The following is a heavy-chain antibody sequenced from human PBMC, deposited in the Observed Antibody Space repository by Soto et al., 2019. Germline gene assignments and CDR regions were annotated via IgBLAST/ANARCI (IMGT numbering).Heavy chain of an antibody. J-gene: IGHJ3*02. CDR2: ISGSGGST. Sequence: HPGGSLRLSCTASGFTFGDYAMSWFRQAPGKGLEWVSAISGSGGSTYYADSVKGRFTISRDNSKNTLYLQMNSLRAEDTAVYYCAKHNTGLEWLSLSAFDIWGQGTMVTVSS. V-gene: IGHV3-23*01. CDR3: AKHNTGLEWLSLSAFDI. D-gene: IGHD3-3*01. CDR1: GFTFGDYA.